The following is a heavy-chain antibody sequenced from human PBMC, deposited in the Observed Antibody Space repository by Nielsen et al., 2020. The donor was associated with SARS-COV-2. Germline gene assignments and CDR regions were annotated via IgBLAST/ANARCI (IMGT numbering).Heavy chain of an antibody. D-gene: IGHD6-19*01. V-gene: IGHV3-21*03. J-gene: IGHJ6*03. CDR2: ISSSSSYI. CDR3: TTVALYSSGWYYYYYYMDV. CDR1: GFTFSSYS. Sequence: GESLKISCAASGFTFSSYSMNWVRQAPGKGLEWVSSISSSSSYIYYADSVKGRFTISRDNAKNSLYLQMNSLKTEDTAVYYCTTVALYSSGWYYYYYYMDVWGKGTTVTVSS.